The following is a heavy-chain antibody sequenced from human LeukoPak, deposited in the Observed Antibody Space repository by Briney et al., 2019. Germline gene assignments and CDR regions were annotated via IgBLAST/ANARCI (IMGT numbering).Heavy chain of an antibody. V-gene: IGHV3-21*01. J-gene: IGHJ4*02. CDR1: GFTFSSYS. D-gene: IGHD4-17*01. Sequence: GGSLRLSCAASGFTFSSYSMNWVRQAPGKGLEWVSSISSSSSYIYYADSVKGRFIISRDNAKNSLYLQMNSLRAEDTAVYYCARDLNTVTTYYFDYWGQGTLVTVSS. CDR2: ISSSSSYI. CDR3: ARDLNTVTTYYFDY.